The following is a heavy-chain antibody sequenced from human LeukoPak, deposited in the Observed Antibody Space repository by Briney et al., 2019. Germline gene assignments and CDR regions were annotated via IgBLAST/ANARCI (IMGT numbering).Heavy chain of an antibody. CDR2: MNWDGDK. CDR3: AHTPYTSTVALHN. D-gene: IGHD4-23*01. Sequence: SGPTLVNPTQTLTLTCTFSGFSLSSSGVGVGWIRQTPGKALEWLALMNWDGDKRYSPSLSTRLTLTNDTPNHEVVLTMTNMHPVDTPTYYCAHTPYTSTVALHNWGQGALVTVSS. CDR1: GFSLSSSGVG. J-gene: IGHJ4*02. V-gene: IGHV2-5*02.